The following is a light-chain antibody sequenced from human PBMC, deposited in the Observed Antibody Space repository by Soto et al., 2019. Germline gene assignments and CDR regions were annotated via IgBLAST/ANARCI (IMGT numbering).Light chain of an antibody. CDR2: TNN. J-gene: IGLJ2*01. V-gene: IGLV1-44*01. CDR3: AAWDDRLNGLV. Sequence: QSVLTQPPSASGTPGQRVTISCSGSSSNIGSNSVNWYQQVPGTAPKLLIYTNNQRPSGVPDRLSGSKSGSAASLAISGRKSEDEADYYCAAWDDRLNGLVFGGGTKATVL. CDR1: SSNIGSNS.